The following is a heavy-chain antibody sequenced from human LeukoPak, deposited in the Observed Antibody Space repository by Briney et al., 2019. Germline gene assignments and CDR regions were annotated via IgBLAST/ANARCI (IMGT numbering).Heavy chain of an antibody. CDR2: ISYDGSNK. V-gene: IGHV3-30*18. CDR3: AKLPFYCSTTSCYAFDY. J-gene: IGHJ4*02. CDR1: GFTFSNYG. Sequence: GRSLRLSCAASGFTFSNYGMHWVRQAPGMGLEWVALISYDGSNKYYADSVKGRFTISRDNSKNTLSLQMNSLRAEDTAVYYCAKLPFYCSTTSCYAFDYWGQGTLVTVSS. D-gene: IGHD2-2*01.